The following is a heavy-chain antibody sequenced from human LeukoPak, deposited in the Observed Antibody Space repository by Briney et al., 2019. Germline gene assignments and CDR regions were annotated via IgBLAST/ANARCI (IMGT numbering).Heavy chain of an antibody. CDR3: ARHSQLERPRAGHYYFYMDV. J-gene: IGHJ6*03. V-gene: IGHV4-59*08. Sequence: PSETLSLTCTVSGGSISSYYWSWIRQPPGKGLEWIGYIYYSGSTNYNPSLKSRVTISVDTSKNQFSLKLSSVIAADTAVYYCARHSQLERPRAGHYYFYMDVWGKGTTVTISS. CDR2: IYYSGST. CDR1: GGSISSYY. D-gene: IGHD1-1*01.